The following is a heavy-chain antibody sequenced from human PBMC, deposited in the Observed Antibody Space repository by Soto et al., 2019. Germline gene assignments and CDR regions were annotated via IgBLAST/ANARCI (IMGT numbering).Heavy chain of an antibody. Sequence: ASVKVSCKASGYTFTSYAMHWVRQAPGQRLEWMGWINAGNGNTKYSQKFQGRVTITRDTSASTAYMELSSLRSEDTAVYYCAAEYYYGGSDPRGRIVWGQGNLVTVSS. V-gene: IGHV1-3*01. CDR3: AAEYYYGGSDPRGRIV. J-gene: IGHJ4*02. CDR1: GYTFTSYA. CDR2: INAGNGNT. D-gene: IGHD3-22*01.